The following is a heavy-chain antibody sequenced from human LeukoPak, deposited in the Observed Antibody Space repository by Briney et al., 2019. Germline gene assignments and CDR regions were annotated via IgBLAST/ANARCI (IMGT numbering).Heavy chain of an antibody. J-gene: IGHJ4*02. Sequence: SETLSLTCNVSGYSISNGYYWGWIRQPPGKGLEWIGSIYYSGNTYYNASLKSQVSISIDTSKNQFSLRLTSVTAADTAVYYCARQTGSGLFILPGGQGTLVTVSS. D-gene: IGHD3/OR15-3a*01. CDR3: ARQTGSGLFILP. CDR1: GYSISNGYY. V-gene: IGHV4-38-2*02. CDR2: IYYSGNT.